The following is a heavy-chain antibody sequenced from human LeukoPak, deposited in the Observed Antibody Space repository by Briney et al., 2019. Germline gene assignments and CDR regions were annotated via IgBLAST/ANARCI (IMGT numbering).Heavy chain of an antibody. D-gene: IGHD1-14*01. Sequence: GGSLRLSCAASGFTFSSNGMHWVRQAPGKWLEWVAFIRYDGSNTYYADSVKGRFTISRDNSKNTLYLQMSSLRGEDTAVYYCAKGSSISADYWGQGTLVTVSS. V-gene: IGHV3-30*02. J-gene: IGHJ4*02. CDR1: GFTFSSNG. CDR2: IRYDGSNT. CDR3: AKGSSISADY.